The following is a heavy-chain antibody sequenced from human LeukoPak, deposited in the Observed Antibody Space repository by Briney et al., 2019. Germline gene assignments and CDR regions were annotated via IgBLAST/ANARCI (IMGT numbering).Heavy chain of an antibody. CDR3: VKRHDSNGPTGYFDF. CDR2: VTGRGDET. D-gene: IGHD3-22*01. V-gene: IGHV3-23*01. CDR1: GFTFSGYA. Sequence: GGSLRPSCAASGFTFSGYAGGWVRQAPGKGLEWVSSVTGRGDETHYADSVKGRFTISRDNSRNTLYLQMSSLRAEDTALYYCVKRHDSNGPTGYFDFWGQGTLVTVSS. J-gene: IGHJ4*02.